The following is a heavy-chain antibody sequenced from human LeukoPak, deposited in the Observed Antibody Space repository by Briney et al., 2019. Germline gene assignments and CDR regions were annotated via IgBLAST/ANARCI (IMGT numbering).Heavy chain of an antibody. CDR1: GGSISSYY. Sequence: SETLSLTCTVSGGSISSYYWNWIRQPPGKGLEWIGYMYYSGSTNYNPSLKSRVTISADTSKNEFSLKLSSVTAADTAVYYCAGYDSSGYYFDWGQGTLVTVSS. CDR3: AGYDSSGYYFD. V-gene: IGHV4-59*08. CDR2: MYYSGST. J-gene: IGHJ4*02. D-gene: IGHD3-22*01.